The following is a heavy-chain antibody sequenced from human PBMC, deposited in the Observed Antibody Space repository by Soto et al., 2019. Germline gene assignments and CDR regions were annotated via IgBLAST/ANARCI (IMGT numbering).Heavy chain of an antibody. D-gene: IGHD2-8*01. CDR3: ARGRPSNRGDWLDP. CDR1: VGRLSSTRAA. CDR2: TYYRSKWYN. J-gene: IGHJ5*02. V-gene: IGHV6-1*01. Sequence: HPDSIPCDIPVGRLSSTRAAWNWIRQSPSRGLEWLGRTYYRSKWYNDYALSVRSRITVIPDTSKNQFSLQLNSVTPEDTAVYYCARGRPSNRGDWLDPWGQGTQVTVSS.